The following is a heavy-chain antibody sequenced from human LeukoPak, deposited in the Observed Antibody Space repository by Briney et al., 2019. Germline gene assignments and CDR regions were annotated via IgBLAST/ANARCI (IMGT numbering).Heavy chain of an antibody. V-gene: IGHV3-21*01. Sequence: PGGSLRLSCAASGFTFSSYSMNWVRQAPGKGLEWVSSISSSSSYIDYADSVKGRFTISRDNAKNSLYLQMNSLRAEDTAVYYCARDYYDSSGYYRFDYWGQGTLVTVSS. J-gene: IGHJ4*02. CDR3: ARDYYDSSGYYRFDY. D-gene: IGHD3-22*01. CDR2: ISSSSSYI. CDR1: GFTFSSYS.